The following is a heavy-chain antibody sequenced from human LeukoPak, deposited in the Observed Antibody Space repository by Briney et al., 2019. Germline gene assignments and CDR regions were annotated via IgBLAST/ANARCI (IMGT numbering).Heavy chain of an antibody. J-gene: IGHJ4*02. CDR2: ISGSGGST. CDR3: AKSTGDRRSFDY. D-gene: IGHD4-17*01. V-gene: IGHV3-23*01. CDR1: GFTFSSYA. Sequence: GGPLRLSCAASGFTFSSYAMSWVRQAPGKGLDWVSTISGSGGSTYYADSVKGRFTISRDNSKNTLYLQMNSLRAEDTAVYYCAKSTGDRRSFDYWGQGTLVTVSS.